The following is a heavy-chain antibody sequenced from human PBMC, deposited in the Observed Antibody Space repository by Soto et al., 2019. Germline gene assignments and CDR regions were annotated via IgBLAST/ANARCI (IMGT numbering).Heavy chain of an antibody. D-gene: IGHD3-10*01. CDR3: AKDRSTYYLVPPFDP. CDR2: ISGSGGST. Sequence: GGSLRLSSAASGFTFSSYATSWVRQAPEKGLEWVSAISGSGGSTYYADSVKGRFTISRDNSKNTLYLQMNSLRAEDTAVYYCAKDRSTYYLVPPFDPWGQGTLVTVSS. V-gene: IGHV3-23*01. CDR1: GFTFSSYA. J-gene: IGHJ5*02.